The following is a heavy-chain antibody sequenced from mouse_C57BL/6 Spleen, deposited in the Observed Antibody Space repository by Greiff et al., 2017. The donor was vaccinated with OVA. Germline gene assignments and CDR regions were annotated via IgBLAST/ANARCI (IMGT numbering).Heavy chain of an antibody. CDR1: GYTFTDYY. CDR3: ARDLSWGFAY. Sequence: EVQLQQSGPELVKPGASVKISCKASGYTFTDYYMNWVKQSHGKSLEWIGDINPNNGGTSYNQKFKGKATLTVDKSSSTAYMELRSLTSEDSAVYYCARDLSWGFAYWGQGTLVTVSA. CDR2: INPNNGGT. V-gene: IGHV1-26*01. J-gene: IGHJ3*01.